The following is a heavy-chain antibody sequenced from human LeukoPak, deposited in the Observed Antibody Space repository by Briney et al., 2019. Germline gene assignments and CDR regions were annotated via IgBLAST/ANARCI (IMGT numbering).Heavy chain of an antibody. J-gene: IGHJ4*02. CDR1: GGSFSGYY. Sequence: PSETLSLTCAVYGGSFSGYYWSWIRQPPGKGPEWIGEINHSGSTNYNPSLKSRVTISVDTSKNQFSLKLSSVTAADTAVYYCARGRGVATIHYFDYWGQGTLVTVSS. CDR3: ARGRGVATIHYFDY. D-gene: IGHD5-12*01. V-gene: IGHV4-34*01. CDR2: INHSGST.